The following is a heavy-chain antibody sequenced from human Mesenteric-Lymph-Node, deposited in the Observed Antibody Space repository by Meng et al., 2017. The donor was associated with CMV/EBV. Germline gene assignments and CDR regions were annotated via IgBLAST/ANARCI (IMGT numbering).Heavy chain of an antibody. D-gene: IGHD6-6*01. Sequence: GESLKISCAASGFTFSDYYMSWIRQAPGKGLEWVSYISSSGSTIYYADSVKGRFTISRDNAKNSLYLLMNNLRAEDTALYYCAKDFGVSSFPFYYYGMDVWGQGTTVTVSS. V-gene: IGHV3-11*01. J-gene: IGHJ6*02. CDR3: AKDFGVSSFPFYYYGMDV. CDR1: GFTFSDYY. CDR2: ISSSGSTI.